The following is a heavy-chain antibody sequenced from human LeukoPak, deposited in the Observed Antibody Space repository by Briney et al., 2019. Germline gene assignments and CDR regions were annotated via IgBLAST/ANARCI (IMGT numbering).Heavy chain of an antibody. D-gene: IGHD5-12*01. CDR1: EYTFSSYA. CDR2: ISGTGSGT. CDR3: VKDFGNRVATVDC. J-gene: IGHJ4*02. Sequence: QPGGSLRLSCAASEYTFSSYAMGWVRPAPGKGLEWVASISGTGSGTYYADSVKGRFTISRDNSKNEMYLQMNSLRAEDTAVYYCVKDFGNRVATVDCWGQGTLVTVSS. V-gene: IGHV3-23*01.